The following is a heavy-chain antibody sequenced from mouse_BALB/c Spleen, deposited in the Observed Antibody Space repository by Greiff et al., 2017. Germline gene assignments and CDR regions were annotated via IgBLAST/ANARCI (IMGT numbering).Heavy chain of an antibody. V-gene: IGHV1-55*01. CDR2: IYPGSGST. D-gene: IGHD2-4*01. J-gene: IGHJ4*01. CDR1: GYNFTSYW. CDR3: AREDDYLYAMDY. Sequence: VKLQESGAELVKPGTSVKLSCKASGYNFTSYWINWVKLRPGQGLEWIGDIYPGSGSTNYNEKFKSKATLTVDTSSSTAYMQLSSLASEDSALYYCAREDDYLYAMDYWGQGTSVTVSS.